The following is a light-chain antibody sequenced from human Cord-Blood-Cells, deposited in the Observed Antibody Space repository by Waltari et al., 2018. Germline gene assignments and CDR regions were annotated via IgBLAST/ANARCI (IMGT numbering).Light chain of an antibody. CDR3: SSYTSSSVV. J-gene: IGLJ2*01. V-gene: IGLV2-14*01. Sequence: QSALTQPASVSGSPGQSITISCTGTSSDVGGYTYVSWYQQHPGKAPKLMIYDVSNRPSGVSNRFSGSNSGNTASLTISGLQAEDEADYYYSSYTSSSVVFGGGTKLTVL. CDR2: DVS. CDR1: SSDVGGYTY.